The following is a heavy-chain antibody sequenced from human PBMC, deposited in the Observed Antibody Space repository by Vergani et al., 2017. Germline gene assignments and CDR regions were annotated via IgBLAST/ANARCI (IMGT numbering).Heavy chain of an antibody. D-gene: IGHD1-20*01. CDR1: GFTFSSYA. CDR2: ISGSGGST. J-gene: IGHJ6*03. CDR3: ASTTRYNWNYGFMDV. Sequence: EVQLLESGGGLVQPGGSLRLSCAASGFTFSSYAMSWVRQAPGKGLEWVSAISGSGGSTYYADSVKGRFTISRDNSKNTLYLQMNSLRAEDTAVFYCASTTRYNWNYGFMDVWGKGTTVTVSS. V-gene: IGHV3-23*01.